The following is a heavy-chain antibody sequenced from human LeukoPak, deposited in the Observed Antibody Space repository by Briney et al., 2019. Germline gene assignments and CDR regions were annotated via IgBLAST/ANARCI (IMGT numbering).Heavy chain of an antibody. CDR3: ARVNYHDSGGSYWWFDP. Sequence: SETLSLTCAVYVGSFSGYYWSWIRQPPGKGLEWIGEINHSGSTNYNTSLKSRVTTSVDPSKNQVSLKVTCVTAADTAVYYCARVNYHDSGGSYWWFDPWGQGTLVTVSS. D-gene: IGHD3-22*01. CDR2: INHSGST. J-gene: IGHJ5*02. V-gene: IGHV4-34*01. CDR1: VGSFSGYY.